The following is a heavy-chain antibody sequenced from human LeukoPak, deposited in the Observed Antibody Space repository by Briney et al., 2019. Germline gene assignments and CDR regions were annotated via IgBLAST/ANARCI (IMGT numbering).Heavy chain of an antibody. CDR2: IYYSGST. V-gene: IGHV4-59*01. Sequence: SETLSLTCTVSGGSISSYYWSWLRQPPAKGLEWIGYIYYSGSTNYNPSLKSRVTISVDTSKNQFSLKLSSVTAADTAVYYCARPMGSRDAFDIWGQGTMVTVSS. J-gene: IGHJ3*02. CDR1: GGSISSYY. CDR3: ARPMGSRDAFDI. D-gene: IGHD1-26*01.